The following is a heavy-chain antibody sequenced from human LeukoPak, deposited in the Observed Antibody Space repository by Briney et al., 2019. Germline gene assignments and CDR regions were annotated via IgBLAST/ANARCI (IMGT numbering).Heavy chain of an antibody. CDR2: ITSSGSSR. CDR3: ARVWSGYSLHYSYYYYMDV. Sequence: GGSLRLSCAASGFRFSDYYMSWIRQAPGKGLEWVSYITSSGSSRNYADSVKGRFTISRDNAENSLYLQMNSLRAEDTAVYFCARVWSGYSLHYSYYYYMDVWGQGTLVTVSS. CDR1: GFRFSDYY. J-gene: IGHJ6*03. D-gene: IGHD3-3*01. V-gene: IGHV3-11*01.